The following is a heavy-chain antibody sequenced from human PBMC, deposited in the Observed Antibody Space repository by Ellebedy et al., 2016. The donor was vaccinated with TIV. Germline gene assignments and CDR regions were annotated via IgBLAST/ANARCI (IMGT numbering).Heavy chain of an antibody. Sequence: GESLKISCAASGFTFSIYWMSWVRQAPGKGLEWVANIKQDGSEKYYVDSVKGRFAISRDNAKNSLYLQMNSLRAEDTAVYYCARDVGIWYFDYWGQGTLVTFSS. J-gene: IGHJ4*02. CDR2: IKQDGSEK. D-gene: IGHD7-27*01. CDR3: ARDVGIWYFDY. CDR1: GFTFSIYW. V-gene: IGHV3-7*03.